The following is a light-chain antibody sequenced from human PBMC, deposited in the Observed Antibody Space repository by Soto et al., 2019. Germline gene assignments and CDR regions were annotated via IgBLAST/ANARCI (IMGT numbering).Light chain of an antibody. V-gene: IGLV2-14*03. J-gene: IGLJ1*01. CDR3: SSYTSSFKLAV. CDR2: DVS. CDR1: SSDVGGYNY. Sequence: QSVLTQPPPASGSPGQSITIFCTGTSSDVGGYNYVSWYQQHPGSAPKLMIYDVSSRPSGVSNRFSGSKSGNTASLTISGLQAEDEADYYCSSYTSSFKLAVFGSGTKVTVL.